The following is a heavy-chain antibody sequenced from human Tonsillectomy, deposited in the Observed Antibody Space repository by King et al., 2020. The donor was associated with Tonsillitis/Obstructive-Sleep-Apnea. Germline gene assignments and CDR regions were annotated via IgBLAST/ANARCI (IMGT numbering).Heavy chain of an antibody. CDR1: GFSLSTSGVG. D-gene: IGHD3-16*01. J-gene: IGHJ6*03. V-gene: IGHV2-5*02. CDR2: IYWDDDK. CDR3: AHMGPTFAYYYYYMDV. Sequence: LTLKESGPTLVKPTQTLTLTCTFSGFSLSTSGVGVGWIRQPPGKALEWLALIYWDDDKRYSPSLKSSLTITKDTSKNQVVLTMTNMDPVDTATYYCAHMGPTFAYYYYYMDVWGKGTTVTVSS.